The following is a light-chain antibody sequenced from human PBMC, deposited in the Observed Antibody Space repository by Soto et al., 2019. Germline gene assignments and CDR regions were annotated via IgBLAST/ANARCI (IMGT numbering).Light chain of an antibody. CDR2: GAS. V-gene: IGKV3-15*01. CDR3: QQYNNWWT. J-gene: IGKJ1*01. Sequence: EIVMTQSPATLSVSPGERATLSCRASQSVSSSLAWYQQKPVQAPRLLIYGASTRATGIPTRFSGSGSETDFTLTISILQSEDFAVYYCQQYNNWWTFGQGTKVEIK. CDR1: QSVSSS.